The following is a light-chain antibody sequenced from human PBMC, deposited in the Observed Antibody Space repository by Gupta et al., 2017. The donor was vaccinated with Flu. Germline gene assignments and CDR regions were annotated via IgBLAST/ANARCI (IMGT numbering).Light chain of an antibody. J-gene: IGKJ1*01. CDR2: TAS. Sequence: DIQMTQSPSILSASVGDRVTITCRASQRISSWLAWYQQKPGKAPNLLIYTASTLEIGVPSRFSGSGSGTEFTLTISSLQPDDFATYYCQQYNDYPATFGQGTKVEI. CDR3: QQYNDYPAT. V-gene: IGKV1-5*03. CDR1: QRISSW.